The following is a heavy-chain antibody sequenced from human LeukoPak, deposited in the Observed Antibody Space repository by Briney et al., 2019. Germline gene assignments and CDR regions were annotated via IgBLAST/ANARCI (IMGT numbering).Heavy chain of an antibody. CDR3: AKAPPLNYYATSNSDY. D-gene: IGHD3-10*01. V-gene: IGHV3-23*01. CDR2: ISDTGGSI. Sequence: GGSLRLSCAASGFTFSYYAMTWVRQAPGKGLEWVSSISDTGGSIFYAASVKGRFTISRYNSKNTVYLQMNSLKAEDTALYYCAKAPPLNYYATSNSDYWGQGTLVTVSS. J-gene: IGHJ4*02. CDR1: GFTFSYYA.